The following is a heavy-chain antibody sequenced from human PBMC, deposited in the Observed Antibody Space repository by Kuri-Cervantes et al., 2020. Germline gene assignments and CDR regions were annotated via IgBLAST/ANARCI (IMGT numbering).Heavy chain of an antibody. J-gene: IGHJ4*02. Sequence: ASVKVSCKASGYTFTGNYIHWVRQAPGQGLEWMGWINPDSGGTNSAQKFQGRVTITTDESTSTAYMELSSLRSEDTAVYYCAREELAYYYESSGYSGGYWGQGTLVTVSS. CDR3: AREELAYYYESSGYSGGY. V-gene: IGHV1-2*02. CDR1: GYTFTGNY. D-gene: IGHD3-22*01. CDR2: INPDSGGT.